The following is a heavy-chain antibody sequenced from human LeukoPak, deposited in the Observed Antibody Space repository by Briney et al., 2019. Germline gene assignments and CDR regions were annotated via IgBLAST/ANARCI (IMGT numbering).Heavy chain of an antibody. CDR2: INHSGST. D-gene: IGHD6-13*01. CDR1: GVSFSGYY. V-gene: IGHV4-34*01. Sequence: SETLSLTCAVYGVSFSGYYWSWIRQPPGKGLEWIGEINHSGSTNYNPSLKSRVTISVDTSKNQFSLKLSSVTAADTAVYYCARRTRRIAAAGFDYWGQGTLVTVSS. J-gene: IGHJ4*02. CDR3: ARRTRRIAAAGFDY.